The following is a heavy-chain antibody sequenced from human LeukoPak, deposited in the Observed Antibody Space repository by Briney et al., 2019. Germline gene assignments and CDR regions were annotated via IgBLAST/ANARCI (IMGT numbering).Heavy chain of an antibody. Sequence: SETLSLTCTVSGGSISSYYWSWIRQPPGKGLEWIGYIYYSGSTNYNPSLKSRVTISVDTSKNQFSLKLSSVTAADTAVYYCARVGIMLGAFDIWGQGTMVTVSS. CDR1: GGSISSYY. J-gene: IGHJ3*02. D-gene: IGHD2-8*01. V-gene: IGHV4-59*01. CDR3: ARVGIMLGAFDI. CDR2: IYYSGST.